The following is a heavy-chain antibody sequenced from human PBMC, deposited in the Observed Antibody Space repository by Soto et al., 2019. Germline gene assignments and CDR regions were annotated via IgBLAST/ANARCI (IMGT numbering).Heavy chain of an antibody. CDR1: GFTFSYYG. CDR2: ISYDGSNK. D-gene: IGHD1-26*01. J-gene: IGHJ2*01. CDR3: AKGRVRATQSYFDL. Sequence: GGSLRLSCAASGFTFSYYGMHWVRQAPGKGLEWVAVISYDGSNKNYADSVKGRFTVSRDNSKNTLNLQMNSLSAEDTAVYYCAKGRVRATQSYFDLWGRGTLVTVSS. V-gene: IGHV3-30*18.